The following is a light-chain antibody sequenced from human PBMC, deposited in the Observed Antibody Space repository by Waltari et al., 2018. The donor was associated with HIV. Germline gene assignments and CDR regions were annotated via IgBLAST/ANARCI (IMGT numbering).Light chain of an antibody. Sequence: DVVMTQSQLSLPVTLGQTASISCRSRQSLLSHDGNTYLNWFHQRPGKSPRRLIYKVSSRVSGVPDRFSVSGSDTDFTLKISSVEADDVGVYYCMQGTHWPLTFGGGTKVEIK. CDR2: KVS. CDR3: MQGTHWPLT. V-gene: IGKV2-30*01. CDR1: QSLLSHDGNTY. J-gene: IGKJ4*01.